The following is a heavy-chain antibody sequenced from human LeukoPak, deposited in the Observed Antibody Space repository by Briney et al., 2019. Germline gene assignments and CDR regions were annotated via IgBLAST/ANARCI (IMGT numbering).Heavy chain of an antibody. CDR2: IYYSGST. CDR3: ARGRGYSYGAWGDQAAYNWFDP. V-gene: IGHV4-59*01. D-gene: IGHD5-18*01. Sequence: SETLSLTCTVSGGSISSYYWSWIRQPPGKGLEWIGYIYYSGSTNYNPSLKSRVTISVDTSKNQFSLKLSSVTAADTAVYYCARGRGYSYGAWGDQAAYNWFDPWGQGTLVTVSS. CDR1: GGSISSYY. J-gene: IGHJ5*02.